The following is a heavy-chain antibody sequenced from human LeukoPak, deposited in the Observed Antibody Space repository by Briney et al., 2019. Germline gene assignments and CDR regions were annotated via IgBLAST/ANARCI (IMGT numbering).Heavy chain of an antibody. D-gene: IGHD3-3*01. CDR2: IYYSGST. J-gene: IGHJ4*02. V-gene: IGHV4-39*01. CDR1: GGSISSSSYY. CDR3: ARHVDPFGVVQEGYYFDY. Sequence: SETLSLTCTVSGGSISSSSYYWGWIRQPPGKGLEWIGSIYYSGSTYSNPSCKSRVTISVDTSKNQFSLKLSSLTAADTALYYCARHVDPFGVVQEGYYFDYWGQGTLVTVSS.